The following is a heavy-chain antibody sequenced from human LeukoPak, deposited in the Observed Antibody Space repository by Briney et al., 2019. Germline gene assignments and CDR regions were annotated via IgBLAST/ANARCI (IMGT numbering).Heavy chain of an antibody. V-gene: IGHV5-51*01. D-gene: IGHD1-1*01. J-gene: IGHJ4*02. CDR3: ARHGYTVGSYFDY. CDR2: IYPGDSDT. CDR1: GYSFTSYW. Sequence: GESPKISCKGSGYSFTSYWIGWVRQMPGKGLEWMGIIYPGDSDTRYSPSFQGQVTISADKSISTAYLQWSSLKASDTAMYYCARHGYTVGSYFDYWGQGTLVTVSS.